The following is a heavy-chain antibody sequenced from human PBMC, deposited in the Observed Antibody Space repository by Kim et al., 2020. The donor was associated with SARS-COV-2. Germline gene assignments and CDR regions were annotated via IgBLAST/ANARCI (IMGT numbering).Heavy chain of an antibody. Sequence: GGSLRLSCAASKFIFNDYAMMWVRQVPGKGLEWVSGITASGRVTYYGDSVRGRFTISRDNSKNTLFLQMNSLRTEDTAVYFCARLGASEVGASMAYYAM. V-gene: IGHV3-23*01. D-gene: IGHD1-26*01. CDR3: ARLGASEVGASMAYYAM. J-gene: IGHJ6*01. CDR1: KFIFNDYA. CDR2: ITASGRVT.